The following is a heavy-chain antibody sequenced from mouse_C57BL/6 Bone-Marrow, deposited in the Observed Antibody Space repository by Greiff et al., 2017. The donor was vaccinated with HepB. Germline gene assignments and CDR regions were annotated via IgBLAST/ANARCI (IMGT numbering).Heavy chain of an antibody. J-gene: IGHJ2*01. V-gene: IGHV1-81*01. Sequence: QVQLQQSGAELARPVASVKLSCKASGYTFTSYGISWVKQRTGQGLEWIGEIYPRSGNTYYNEKFKGKATLTADKSSSTAYMELRSLTSEDSAVYFCARDYYGSSYDYFDYWGQGTTLTVSS. CDR2: IYPRSGNT. D-gene: IGHD1-1*01. CDR3: ARDYYGSSYDYFDY. CDR1: GYTFTSYG.